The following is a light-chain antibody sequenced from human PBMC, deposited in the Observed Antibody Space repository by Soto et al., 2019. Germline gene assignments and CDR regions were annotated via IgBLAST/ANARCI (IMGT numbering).Light chain of an antibody. CDR3: RSHTSSSTRH. J-gene: IGLJ1*01. CDR1: SSDVGGYNY. CDR2: EVS. Sequence: QSALTQPSSVSGSPGQSITISCTGTSSDVGGYNYVSWYQQQPGKAPKLMIYEVSNRPSGASNRFSGSNSGNTASLSISLLQFEDKAAYHCRSHTSSSTRHFGPGTKVTVL. V-gene: IGLV2-14*01.